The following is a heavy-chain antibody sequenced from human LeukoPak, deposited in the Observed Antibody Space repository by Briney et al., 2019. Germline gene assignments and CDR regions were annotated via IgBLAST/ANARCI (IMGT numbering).Heavy chain of an antibody. D-gene: IGHD3-22*01. CDR3: ARASYYYDSSGYYAGDY. Sequence: GGSLRLSCAASGFTFYDYGMSWVRHAPGKGLEWVSGINWNGGSTGYADSVKGRFTISRDNAKNSLYLQMNSLRAEDTALYYCARASYYYDSSGYYAGDYWGQGTLVTVSS. J-gene: IGHJ4*02. CDR2: INWNGGST. CDR1: GFTFYDYG. V-gene: IGHV3-20*04.